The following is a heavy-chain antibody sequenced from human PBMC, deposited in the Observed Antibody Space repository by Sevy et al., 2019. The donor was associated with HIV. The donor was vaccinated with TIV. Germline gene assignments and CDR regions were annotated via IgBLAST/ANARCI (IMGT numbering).Heavy chain of an antibody. V-gene: IGHV4-38-2*01. D-gene: IGHD1-26*01. J-gene: IGHJ4*02. CDR3: ARGGSIVTARDYFDH. CDR1: DYSISSGYY. CDR2: IHHSGSI. Sequence: SETLSLTCGVSDYSISSGYYWGWIRQPPGKGLEWLGSIHHSGSIYFNPSLNSRVIISVDTSKNRFSLKLHSVTAADTAVYYCARGGSIVTARDYFDHWGQGVLVTVSS.